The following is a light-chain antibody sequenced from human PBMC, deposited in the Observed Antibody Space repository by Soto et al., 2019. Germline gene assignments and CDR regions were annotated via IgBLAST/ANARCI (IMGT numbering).Light chain of an antibody. CDR2: AAS. CDR3: QQANSFPFT. Sequence: DIQMTQSPSSVSASVGVRVTMTFRESQGISSWLGWYQQKPGTAPKLLIYAASSLQSGVPSRFSGSGSGTDFTLNISSLQPEDFATYYCQQANSFPFTFGGGTKVEIK. V-gene: IGKV1D-12*01. CDR1: QGISSW. J-gene: IGKJ4*01.